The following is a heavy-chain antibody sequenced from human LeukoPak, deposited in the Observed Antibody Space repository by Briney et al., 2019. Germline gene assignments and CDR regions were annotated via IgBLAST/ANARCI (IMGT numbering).Heavy chain of an antibody. V-gene: IGHV4-34*01. CDR2: INHSGST. CDR1: GGSFSGYY. Sequence: SETLSLTCAVYGGSFSGYYWSWIRQPPGKGLEWIGEINHSGSTNYNPSLKSRVTISVDTSKNQFSLKLSSVTAADTAVYYCARVPHRAPSGMDVWGQGTTVTVSS. CDR3: ARVPHRAPSGMDV. J-gene: IGHJ6*02.